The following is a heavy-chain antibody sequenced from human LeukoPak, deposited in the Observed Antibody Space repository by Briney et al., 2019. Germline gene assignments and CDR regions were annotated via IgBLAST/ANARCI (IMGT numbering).Heavy chain of an antibody. CDR2: IYYSGST. J-gene: IGHJ4*02. CDR3: ARVTGYTIEDYFDY. Sequence: SETLSLTCTVSGGSISSYYWSWIRQPPGKGLEWIGYIYYSGSTNYNPSLKSRVTISVDTSKNQFSLKLRSVTAADTPVYYCARVTGYTIEDYFDYWGQGTLVTVSS. V-gene: IGHV4-59*01. D-gene: IGHD3-9*01. CDR1: GGSISSYY.